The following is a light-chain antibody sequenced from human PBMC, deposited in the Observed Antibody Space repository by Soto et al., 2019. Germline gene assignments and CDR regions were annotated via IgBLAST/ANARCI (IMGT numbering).Light chain of an antibody. CDR1: SSGVENYNL. CDR3: SSYAGAVV. Sequence: QSALTQPASVSGSPGQSITLSCTRASSGVENYNLVSWYQHRAGEAPKLIIYEGSQRHSGVSDRFSGSKSGNTASLTTSGFRAQDEADYYCSSYAGAVVFGGGTKLTVL. J-gene: IGLJ2*01. V-gene: IGLV2-23*01. CDR2: EGS.